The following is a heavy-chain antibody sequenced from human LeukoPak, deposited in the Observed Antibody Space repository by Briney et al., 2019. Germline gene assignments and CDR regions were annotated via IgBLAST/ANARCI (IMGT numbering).Heavy chain of an antibody. CDR1: GFTFDDYA. CDR2: ISWNSGSI. V-gene: IGHV3-9*01. J-gene: IGHJ4*02. CDR3: AKSGSSGWYGEFDY. D-gene: IGHD6-19*01. Sequence: GRSLRLSCAASGFTFDDYAMHWVRQAPGKGLEWVSGISWNSGSIGYADSVKGRFTISRDNAKNSLYLQMSSLRAEDTALYYCAKSGSSGWYGEFDYWGQGTLVTVSS.